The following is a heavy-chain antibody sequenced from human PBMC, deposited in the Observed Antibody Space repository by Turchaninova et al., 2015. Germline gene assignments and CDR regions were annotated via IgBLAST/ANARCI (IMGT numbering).Heavy chain of an antibody. D-gene: IGHD2-15*01. CDR3: ARSSQGIVAPDY. V-gene: IGHV4-4*02. J-gene: IGHJ4*02. CDR1: GGSISSSNW. CDR2: IYHSGST. Sequence: QVQLQESGPGLVKPSGTLSLTCAVSGGSISSSNWWRWVRHPPGKGLECIEEIYHSGSTNYNPSLKSRVTISVDKSKNQFSLKLSSVTAADTAVYYCARSSQGIVAPDYWGQGTLVTVSS.